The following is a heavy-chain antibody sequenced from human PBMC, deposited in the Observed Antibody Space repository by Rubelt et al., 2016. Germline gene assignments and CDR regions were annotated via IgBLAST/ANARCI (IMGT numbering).Heavy chain of an antibody. D-gene: IGHD3-22*01. CDR3: ASFAIGGHSSGYLFDY. V-gene: IGHV1-2*02. CDR1: GYTFTGYY. Sequence: QVQLVQSGAEVKKPGASVKVSCKASGYTFTGYYMHWVRQAPGQGLGWMGWINPNRGGTNYAQKFQGRVTRTRDTPMNTAYMEVSRLISDDTAVYYCASFAIGGHSSGYLFDYWGQGTLVTVSS. CDR2: INPNRGGT. J-gene: IGHJ4*02.